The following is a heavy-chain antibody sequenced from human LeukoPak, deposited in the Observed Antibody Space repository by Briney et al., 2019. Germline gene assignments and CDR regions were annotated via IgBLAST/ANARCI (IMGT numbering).Heavy chain of an antibody. CDR1: GGSFSGYY. J-gene: IGHJ4*02. CDR3: ARGLDYYDSSGYRLPALGY. D-gene: IGHD3-22*01. CDR2: INHSGST. Sequence: SETLSLTCAVYGGSFSGYYWSWIRQPPAKGLEWIGEINHSGSTSYNSSLKSRVTISVDTSKNQFSLKLTSVTAADTAVYYCARGLDYYDSSGYRLPALGYWGQGTLVTVSS. V-gene: IGHV4-34*01.